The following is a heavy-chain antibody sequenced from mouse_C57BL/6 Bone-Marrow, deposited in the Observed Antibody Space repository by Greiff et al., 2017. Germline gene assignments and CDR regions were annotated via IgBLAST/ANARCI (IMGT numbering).Heavy chain of an antibody. Sequence: EVKLMESGGDLVKPGGSLKLSCAASGFTFSSYGMSWVRQTPDKRLEWVATISSGGSYTYYPDSVKGRFTISRDNAKNTLYLQMSSLKSEDTAMYYCARPNYYGSLYYFDYWGQGTTLTVSS. CDR3: ARPNYYGSLYYFDY. D-gene: IGHD1-1*01. J-gene: IGHJ2*01. CDR1: GFTFSSYG. V-gene: IGHV5-6*01. CDR2: ISSGGSYT.